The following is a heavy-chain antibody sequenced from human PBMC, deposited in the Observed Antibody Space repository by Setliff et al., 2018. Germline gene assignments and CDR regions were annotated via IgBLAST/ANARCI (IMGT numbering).Heavy chain of an antibody. Sequence: PGGSLRLSCAASGFTFSSYWMSWVRQAPGKGPEWVSSISGSSEFIYYADSVKGRFTISRDNSKNTLYLQMNSLRAEDTAVYYCAKESANYYYYMDVWGKGTTVTVSS. CDR1: GFTFSSYW. V-gene: IGHV3-21*01. J-gene: IGHJ6*03. CDR3: AKESANYYYYMDV. CDR2: ISGSSEFI.